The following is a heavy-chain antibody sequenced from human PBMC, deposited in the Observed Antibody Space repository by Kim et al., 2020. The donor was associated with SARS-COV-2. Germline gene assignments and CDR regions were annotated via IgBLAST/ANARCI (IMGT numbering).Heavy chain of an antibody. CDR2: IIPIFGTA. V-gene: IGHV1-69*13. J-gene: IGHJ4*02. CDR1: GGTFSSYA. D-gene: IGHD3-10*01. CDR3: ARDTPSEGDYYGSGSYYYFDY. Sequence: SVKVSCKASGGTFSSYAISWVRQAPGQGLEWMGGIIPIFGTANYAQKFQGRVTITADESTSTAYMELSSLRSEDTAVYYCARDTPSEGDYYGSGSYYYFDYWGQGTLVTVSS.